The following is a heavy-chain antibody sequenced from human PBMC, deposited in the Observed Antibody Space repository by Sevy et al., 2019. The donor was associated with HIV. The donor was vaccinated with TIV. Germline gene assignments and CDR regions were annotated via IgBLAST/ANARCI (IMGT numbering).Heavy chain of an antibody. CDR2: ISWNSGSI. CDR3: AKDSGYYYGSGSNRYYYGMDV. CDR1: GFTFDDYA. V-gene: IGHV3-9*01. Sequence: GGSLRLSCAASGFTFDDYAMHWVRQAPGKGLEWVSGISWNSGSIGYADSVKGRFTNSRDNAKNSLYLQMNSLRAEDTALYYCAKDSGYYYGSGSNRYYYGMDVWGQGTTVTVSS. J-gene: IGHJ6*02. D-gene: IGHD3-10*01.